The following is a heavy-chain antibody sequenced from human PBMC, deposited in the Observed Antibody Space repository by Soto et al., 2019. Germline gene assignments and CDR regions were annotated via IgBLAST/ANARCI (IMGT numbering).Heavy chain of an antibody. CDR2: INHSGNT. V-gene: IGHV4-34*01. CDR1: GGSFSGYY. D-gene: IGHD3-10*01. J-gene: IGHJ6*02. CDR3: AREAGYYGMDV. Sequence: SETLSLTCAVYGGSFSGYYWSWIRQPPGKGLEWIGEINHSGNTNYNPSLKSRVTISVDTSKNQFSLKLSSVTAADTAVYYCAREAGYYGMDVWGQGTTVTVSS.